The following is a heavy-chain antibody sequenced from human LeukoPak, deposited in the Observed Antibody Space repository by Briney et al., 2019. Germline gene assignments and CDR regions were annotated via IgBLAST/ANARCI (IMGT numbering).Heavy chain of an antibody. CDR3: ARSPEYCFDY. V-gene: IGHV4-31*03. D-gene: IGHD1-14*01. Sequence: PSQTLSLTCTVSGGSISNGGYYCSWIRQHPGKGREGFGYIYYSGSTYYNPSLKSRVTISVDTSENQFSLKLSSVTAADTAVYYCARSPEYCFDYWGQGTLVTVSS. CDR1: GGSISNGGYY. J-gene: IGHJ4*02. CDR2: IYYSGST.